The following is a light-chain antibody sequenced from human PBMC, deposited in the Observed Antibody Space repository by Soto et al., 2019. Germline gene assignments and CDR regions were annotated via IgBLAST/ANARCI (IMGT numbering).Light chain of an antibody. J-gene: IGLJ2*01. Sequence: QSALTQPPSASGSPGQSVTISCTGTSSDVCGYNYVSWYQQHPGKAPKLMIYEVSKRPSGVPDRFSGSKSGNTASLTVSGLQAEDEADYYCSSYAGSNSVVFGGGTKVTVL. CDR1: SSDVCGYNY. V-gene: IGLV2-8*01. CDR2: EVS. CDR3: SSYAGSNSVV.